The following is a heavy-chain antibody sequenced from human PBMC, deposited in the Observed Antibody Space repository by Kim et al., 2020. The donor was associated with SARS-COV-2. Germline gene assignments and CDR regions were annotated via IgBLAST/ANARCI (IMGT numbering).Heavy chain of an antibody. CDR3: ARERGSGWQGYYYYYYGMDV. CDR1: GGSISSYY. J-gene: IGHJ6*02. CDR2: IYYSGST. D-gene: IGHD6-19*01. Sequence: SETLSLTCTVSGGSISSYYWSWIRQPPGKGLEWIGYIYYSGSTNYNPSLKSRVTISVDTSKNQFSLKLSSVTAADTAVYYCARERGSGWQGYYYYYYGMDVWGQGTTVTVSS. V-gene: IGHV4-59*01.